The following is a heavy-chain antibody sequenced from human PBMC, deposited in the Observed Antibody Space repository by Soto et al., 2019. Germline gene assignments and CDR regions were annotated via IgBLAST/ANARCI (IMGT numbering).Heavy chain of an antibody. CDR2: IIPIFGTA. CDR3: ATSSSWKNWFDP. V-gene: IGHV1-69*06. D-gene: IGHD6-13*01. CDR1: GGTFSSYA. Sequence: GASVKVSCKASGGTFSSYAISWVRQAPGQGLEWMGGIIPIFGTANYAQKFQGRVTITADKSTSTAYMELSSLRSEDTAVYYCATSSSWKNWFDPWGPGPMITVYS. J-gene: IGHJ5*02.